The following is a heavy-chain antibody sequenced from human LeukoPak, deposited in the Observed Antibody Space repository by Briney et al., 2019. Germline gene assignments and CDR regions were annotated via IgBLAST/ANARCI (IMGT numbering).Heavy chain of an antibody. V-gene: IGHV3-21*01. Sequence: SGGSLRLSCAASGFTFSSYSMNWVRQAPGKGLGWVSSISSSNSYIYYADSVKGRFTISRHNAKNSLYLQMNSLRAEDTAVYYCARDRSGSCAFDIWGQGTMVTVSS. CDR1: GFTFSSYS. J-gene: IGHJ3*02. CDR3: ARDRSGSCAFDI. CDR2: ISSSNSYI. D-gene: IGHD5-12*01.